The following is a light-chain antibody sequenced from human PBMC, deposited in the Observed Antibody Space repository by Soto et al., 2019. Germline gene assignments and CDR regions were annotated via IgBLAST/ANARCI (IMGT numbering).Light chain of an antibody. Sequence: EIVLTQSPGTLSVSPGERATLSCRASQSVSNNYLAWYQQKPGQAPRLLIYGASNRSTGIAATFSGSGSGTVFILTISRLEPEDFAVYYCQQYGSSGTCGQGTKVDIK. CDR1: QSVSNNY. CDR2: GAS. J-gene: IGKJ1*01. CDR3: QQYGSSGT. V-gene: IGKV3-20*01.